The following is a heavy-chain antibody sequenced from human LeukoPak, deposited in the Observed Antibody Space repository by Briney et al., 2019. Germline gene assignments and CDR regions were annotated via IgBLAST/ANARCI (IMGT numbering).Heavy chain of an antibody. D-gene: IGHD3-16*01. CDR1: GDTFSNYA. J-gene: IGHJ4*02. Sequence: ASVKVSCKASGDTFSNYAISWVRQAPGQGLEWMGRISPILGITNYAQKFQGRVTITADESTSTAYMELSSLRSEDTAVYYCARFPMGGGPGPFDYWGQGTLVTVSS. CDR2: ISPILGIT. CDR3: ARFPMGGGPGPFDY. V-gene: IGHV1-69*04.